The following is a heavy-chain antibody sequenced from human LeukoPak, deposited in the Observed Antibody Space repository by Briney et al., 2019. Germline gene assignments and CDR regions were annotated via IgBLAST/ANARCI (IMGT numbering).Heavy chain of an antibody. CDR3: VREILYCSGGSCYRGPFDN. D-gene: IGHD2-15*01. J-gene: IGHJ4*02. CDR1: NDPISSGDYY. Sequence: SETLSLTCTVSNDPISSGDYYWNWIRQLPGKGLEWIGYIFHRGGTSYNPSLKSRILFSVDTSQNQFSLKLNSVTAADTAVYYCVREILYCSGGSCYRGPFDNWGQGTLVTVSA. V-gene: IGHV4-30-4*01. CDR2: IFHRGGT.